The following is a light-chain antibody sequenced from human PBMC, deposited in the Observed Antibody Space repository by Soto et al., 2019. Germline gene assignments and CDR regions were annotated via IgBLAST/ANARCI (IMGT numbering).Light chain of an antibody. CDR1: SSDVGGYNY. CDR2: EVS. CDR3: SSLTSYNTRV. Sequence: QSALTQPASVSGSPGQSSAISCTGTSSDVGGYNYVSWYQQHPGKAPKLMIHEVSNRPSGVSDRFSGSKSGNTASLTISGLQADDEADYYCSSLTSYNTRVFGTGTKLTVL. J-gene: IGLJ1*01. V-gene: IGLV2-14*01.